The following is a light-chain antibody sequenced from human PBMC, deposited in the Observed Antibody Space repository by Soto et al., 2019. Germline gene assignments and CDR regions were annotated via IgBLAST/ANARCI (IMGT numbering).Light chain of an antibody. CDR1: QTLSPNY. J-gene: IGKJ5*01. CDR3: RQYSVLPLT. CDR2: GSS. V-gene: IGKV3-20*01. Sequence: DIVLTQSPGTLSLSPGERATLSCRASQTLSPNYLAWCQQKPGHPPRLLIYGSSKRATGIPDRFSGSGSATHFSLSISRLEADDCGVYVGRQYSVLPLTFWQGTRLEFK.